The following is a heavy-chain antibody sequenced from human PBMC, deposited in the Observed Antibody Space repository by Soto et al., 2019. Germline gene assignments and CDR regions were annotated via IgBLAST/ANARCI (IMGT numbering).Heavy chain of an antibody. V-gene: IGHV1-69*12. CDR3: ARGDATKIVVTTYYAMDV. CDR1: GGSLSNYG. Sequence: QVQLVQSGAEVKKPGSSVKVSCKASGGSLSNYGISWVRQAPGQGLEWMGAIIPVFGTPNYAQKFQGTVTITADESTTTVYMEVRSLTSEDTAVYYCARGDATKIVVTTYYAMDVWGQGTTVTVSS. CDR2: IIPVFGTP. D-gene: IGHD3-22*01. J-gene: IGHJ6*02.